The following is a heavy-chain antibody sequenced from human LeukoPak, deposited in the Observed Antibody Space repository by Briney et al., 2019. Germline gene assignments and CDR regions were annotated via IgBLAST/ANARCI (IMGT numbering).Heavy chain of an antibody. V-gene: IGHV4-61*02. J-gene: IGHJ6*02. CDR3: ARETIFGVVRIYYYYGMDV. CDR2: IYTSGST. D-gene: IGHD3-3*01. CDR1: GGSISSGSYY. Sequence: SQTLSLTCTGSGGSISSGSYYWSWIRQPAGKGLEWIGRIYTSGSTNYSPSLNSRVTISEDTSKNEFSLKLSSVTAADTAVYYCARETIFGVVRIYYYYGMDVWGQGTTVTVSS.